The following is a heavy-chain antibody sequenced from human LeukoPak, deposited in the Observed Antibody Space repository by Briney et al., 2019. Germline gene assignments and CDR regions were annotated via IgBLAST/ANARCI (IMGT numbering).Heavy chain of an antibody. CDR1: GFTFSSYA. J-gene: IGHJ4*02. D-gene: IGHD3-22*01. Sequence: PGRSLRLSCAASGFTFSSYAMHWVRQAPGKGLEWVAVISYDGSNKYYADSVKGRFTISRDNAKNSLYLQMNSLRAEDTAVYYCARDEDYYDSPAFDYWGQGTLVTVSS. V-gene: IGHV3-30*04. CDR2: ISYDGSNK. CDR3: ARDEDYYDSPAFDY.